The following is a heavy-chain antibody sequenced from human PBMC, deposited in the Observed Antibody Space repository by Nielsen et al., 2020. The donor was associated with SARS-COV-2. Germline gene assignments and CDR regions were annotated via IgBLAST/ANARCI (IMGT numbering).Heavy chain of an antibody. Sequence: GESLKISCAASGFTFSSYAMSWVRQAPGKGLEWVSAISGSGGSTYYADSVKGRFTISRHNSKNTLYLQMNSLRAEDTAVYYCASGIAAAGIFDYWGQGTLVTVSS. CDR2: ISGSGGST. V-gene: IGHV3-23*01. CDR3: ASGIAAAGIFDY. CDR1: GFTFSSYA. D-gene: IGHD6-13*01. J-gene: IGHJ4*02.